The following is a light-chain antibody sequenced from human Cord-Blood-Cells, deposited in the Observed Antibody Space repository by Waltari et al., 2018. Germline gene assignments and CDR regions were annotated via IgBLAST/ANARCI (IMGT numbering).Light chain of an antibody. CDR2: DAS. V-gene: IGKV1-33*01. CDR1: QDISNY. Sequence: DIQMTQSPSSLSASVGDRVTITCQASQDISNYLNWYQQKTGKAPKLLIYDASNLETGVPSRFIGSGSWTDFTVTVSSLQPEDIATYYWQQYDNLPGFGQGTKLEIK. CDR3: QQYDNLPG. J-gene: IGKJ2*03.